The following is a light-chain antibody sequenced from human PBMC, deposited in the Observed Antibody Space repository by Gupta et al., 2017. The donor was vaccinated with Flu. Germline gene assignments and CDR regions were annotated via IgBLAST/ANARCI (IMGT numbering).Light chain of an antibody. CDR3: MQALQTPLYS. V-gene: IGKV2-28*01. CDR1: QSLLHSNGYNY. CDR2: LGS. J-gene: IGKJ2*03. Sequence: DIVMTQSPISLPVTPGEPASISCRSSQSLLHSNGYNYLDWYLQKPGQSPQLLIDLGSNRASGVPDRFSGSGSGTDFTLKISRVEAEDVGVYYCMQALQTPLYSFGQGTKLEIK.